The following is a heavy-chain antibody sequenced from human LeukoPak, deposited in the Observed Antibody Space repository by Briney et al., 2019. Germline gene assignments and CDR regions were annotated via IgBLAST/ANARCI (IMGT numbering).Heavy chain of an antibody. CDR3: ARDYDFWSGYLDC. J-gene: IGHJ4*02. V-gene: IGHV3-7*05. CDR2: IKQDGGEK. D-gene: IGHD3-3*01. CDR1: GFSFNNYW. Sequence: PGGSLRLSCAVSGFSFNNYWMSWVRQAPGKGLEWVANIKQDGGEKYYVDSVKGRFSVSRDNAKNSLCLQMNSLRAEDTAVYYCARDYDFWSGYLDCWGQGTLVTVSS.